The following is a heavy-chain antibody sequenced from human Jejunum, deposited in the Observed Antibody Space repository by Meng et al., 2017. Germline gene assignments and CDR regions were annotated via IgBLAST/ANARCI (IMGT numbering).Heavy chain of an antibody. CDR2: LDNSGTT. V-gene: IGHV4-61*08. J-gene: IGHJ4*02. CDR1: GGSVSSAAYY. D-gene: IGHD6-6*01. CDR3: AHSSSSSSFGFDY. Sequence: QGSGPGLVRPSETLSLTCTVFGGSVSSAAYYWNWIRQPPGKGLEWIGPLDNSGTTNSPSLNSRVTISIDTAKNQVSLKVSSVTAADTAVYYCAHSSSSSSFGFDYWGQGTLVTVSS.